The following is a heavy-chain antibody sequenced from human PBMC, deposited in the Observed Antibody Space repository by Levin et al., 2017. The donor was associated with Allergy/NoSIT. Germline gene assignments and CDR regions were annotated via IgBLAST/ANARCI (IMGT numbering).Heavy chain of an antibody. CDR2: FSSDGSYK. V-gene: IGHV3-30*18. CDR3: AKEVQRDYWYFDL. J-gene: IGHJ2*01. CDR1: GFSFSDYG. Sequence: GESLKISCAASGFSFSDYGMHWVRQAPGQGLEWLTVFSSDGSYKYYADSVKGRFTIYRDNSKNTLDLQMESLRVEDTAVYYCAKEVQRDYWYFDLWGRGTLVTVSS. D-gene: IGHD1-1*01.